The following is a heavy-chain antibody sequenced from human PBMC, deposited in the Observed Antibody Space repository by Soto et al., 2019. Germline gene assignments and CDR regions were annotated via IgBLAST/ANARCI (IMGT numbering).Heavy chain of an antibody. CDR3: ARVGGAYYALYCMDL. CDR2: IYYSGST. D-gene: IGHD1-26*01. J-gene: IGHJ6*02. Sequence: QVQLQESGPGLVKPSETLSLTCIVSGDSISGYYWSWIRQPPGKGLEWIGFIYYSGSTNYKSSLKSRVTMSVDTSKNQFSLRLSSVTAADTALYYCARVGGAYYALYCMDLWGQGTTVTVSS. V-gene: IGHV4-59*01. CDR1: GDSISGYY.